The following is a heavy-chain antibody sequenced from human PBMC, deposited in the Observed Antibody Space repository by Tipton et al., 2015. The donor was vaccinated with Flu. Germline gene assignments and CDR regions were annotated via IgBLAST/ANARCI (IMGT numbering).Heavy chain of an antibody. CDR1: GFSFSNYW. CDR3: ARITCSGDCDKNDWYFDL. Sequence: SLRLSCAASGFSFSNYWMHWVRQAPGKGLVWVSRIKSDGTFTSYADSVKGRFTISRDNAKETLYLQMNSLGADDMAVHYCARITCSGDCDKNDWYFDLCGRGTLLAVCS. J-gene: IGHJ2*01. V-gene: IGHV3-74*01. CDR2: IKSDGTFT. D-gene: IGHD2-21*01.